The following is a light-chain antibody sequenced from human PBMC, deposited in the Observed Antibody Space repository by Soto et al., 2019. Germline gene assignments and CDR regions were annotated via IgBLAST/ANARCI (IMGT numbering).Light chain of an antibody. V-gene: IGLV2-11*01. CDR2: DVY. J-gene: IGLJ3*02. CDR1: SSDLGVYNY. CDR3: CSYAGTYTWV. Sequence: QSALTQPRSVSGSPGQSVTISCTGTSSDLGVYNYVSWYQHHPGKAPKLIMYDVYKRPSGVPDRFSASKSDNTASLTISGLQAEDEADYYCCSYAGTYTWVFGGGTKLTVL.